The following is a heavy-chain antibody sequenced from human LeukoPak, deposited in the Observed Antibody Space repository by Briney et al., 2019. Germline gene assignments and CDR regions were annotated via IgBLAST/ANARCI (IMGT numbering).Heavy chain of an antibody. CDR3: ARAPPVDY. CDR2: INHSGST. Sequence: PSETLSLTCAVYGGSFSGYYWSWIRQPPGKGLEWIGEINHSGSTNYNPSLKSRVTISVDTSKNQSSLKLSSVTAADTAVYYCARAPPVDYWGQGTLVTVSS. V-gene: IGHV4-34*01. J-gene: IGHJ4*02. CDR1: GGSFSGYY.